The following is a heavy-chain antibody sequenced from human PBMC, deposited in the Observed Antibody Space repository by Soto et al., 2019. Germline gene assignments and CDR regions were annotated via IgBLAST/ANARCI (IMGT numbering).Heavy chain of an antibody. D-gene: IGHD2-2*01. J-gene: IGHJ6*03. Sequence: ASVKVSCKASGYTFTSYDINWVRQATGQGLEWMGWMNPNSGNTGYAQKFQGRVTMTRNTSISTAYMELSSLRSEDTAVYYCARGPRIVVVPAAYYYYMDVWGKGTTVTVPS. CDR2: MNPNSGNT. CDR1: GYTFTSYD. CDR3: ARGPRIVVVPAAYYYYMDV. V-gene: IGHV1-8*01.